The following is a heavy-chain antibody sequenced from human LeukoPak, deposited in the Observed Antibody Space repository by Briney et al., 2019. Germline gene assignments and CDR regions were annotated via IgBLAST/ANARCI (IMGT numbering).Heavy chain of an antibody. J-gene: IGHJ4*02. CDR2: ISGSGGST. CDR3: AKASAMIVVVSKYFDY. Sequence: GGSLRLSRAASGFTFSSYAMSWVRQAPGKGLEWVSAISGSGGSTYYADSVKGRFTISRDNSKNTLYLQMNSLRAEDTAVYYCAKASAMIVVVSKYFDYWGQGTLVTVSS. V-gene: IGHV3-23*01. D-gene: IGHD3-22*01. CDR1: GFTFSSYA.